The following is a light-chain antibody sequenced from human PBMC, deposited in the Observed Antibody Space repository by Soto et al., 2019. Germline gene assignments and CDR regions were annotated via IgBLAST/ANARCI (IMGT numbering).Light chain of an antibody. CDR1: QSVSSY. J-gene: IGKJ5*01. CDR2: DAS. CDR3: QQRSNWPALT. V-gene: IGKV3-11*01. Sequence: EIVLTQSPATLSFSPGERATLSCRASQSVSSYLAWYQQKPGQAPRLLIYDASNRATGIPARFSGSGSGTDFTLTISSLAPEDFAVYYCQQRSNWPALTFGHATLLEIK.